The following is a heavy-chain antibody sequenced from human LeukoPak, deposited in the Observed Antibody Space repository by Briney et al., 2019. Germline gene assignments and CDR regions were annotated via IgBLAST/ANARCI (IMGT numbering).Heavy chain of an antibody. CDR3: ARAGYSYGPLGILNY. Sequence: ASVKVSCKASGYTFTSYGISWVRQAPGKGLEWMGWISAYNGNTNYAQKLQGRVTMTTDSSTSTANMELRSLRSDDTAVYYCARAGYSYGPLGILNYWGQGTLVTVSS. V-gene: IGHV1-18*01. CDR1: GYTFTSYG. J-gene: IGHJ4*02. CDR2: ISAYNGNT. D-gene: IGHD5-18*01.